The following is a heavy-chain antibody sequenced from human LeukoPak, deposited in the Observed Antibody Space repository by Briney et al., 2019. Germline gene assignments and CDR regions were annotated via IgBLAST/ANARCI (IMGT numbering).Heavy chain of an antibody. Sequence: GGSLRLSCAASXFSFSSYWMHWVRQAPGKGLVWVARISPDGSSALSADSVRGRFTISRDNADNTLYLQLNSLRAEDTAVYYCARVSFCPRCHFDYWGQGTLVTVSS. CDR2: ISPDGSSA. CDR3: ARVSFCPRCHFDY. V-gene: IGHV3-74*03. J-gene: IGHJ4*02. D-gene: IGHD2/OR15-2a*01. CDR1: XFSFSSYW.